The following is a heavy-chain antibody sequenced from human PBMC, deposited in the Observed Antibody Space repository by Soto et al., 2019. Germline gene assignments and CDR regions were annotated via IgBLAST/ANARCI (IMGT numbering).Heavy chain of an antibody. J-gene: IGHJ6*02. CDR1: GYTLTELS. D-gene: IGHD6-13*01. CDR3: ATDRRIAAAGSLKYYYYGMDV. V-gene: IGHV1-24*01. Sequence: GASVKVSCKVSGYTLTELSMHWVRQAPGKGLEWMGGFDPEDGETIYAQKFQGRVTMTEDTSTDTAYMELSSLRSEDTAVYYCATDRRIAAAGSLKYYYYGMDVWGQGTTVTVSS. CDR2: FDPEDGET.